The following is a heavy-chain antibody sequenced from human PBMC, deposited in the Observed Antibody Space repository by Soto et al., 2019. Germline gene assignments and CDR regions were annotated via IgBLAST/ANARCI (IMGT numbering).Heavy chain of an antibody. Sequence: GASVKVSCKASGYTFTSYAMHWVRQAPGQRLEGMGWINAGNGSTKYSQKFQGRVTITRDTSASTAYMELSSLRSEDTAVYYCAADAVAGDFDYWGQGTLVTVSS. CDR1: GYTFTSYA. V-gene: IGHV1-3*01. D-gene: IGHD6-19*01. CDR2: INAGNGST. J-gene: IGHJ4*02. CDR3: AADAVAGDFDY.